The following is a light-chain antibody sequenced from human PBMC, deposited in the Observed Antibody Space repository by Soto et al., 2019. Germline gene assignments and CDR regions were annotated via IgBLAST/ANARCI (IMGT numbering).Light chain of an antibody. Sequence: QSVLTQPPSASGSPGQTVTISCTGTSSDVGGYGYVSWYQQHPGKAPKLMIFEVTKRASGVPNRFSGSKSGNTASLTVSGLQAEDEADYYCSSYAGINAVVVFGGGTKVTVL. CDR3: SSYAGINAVVV. CDR2: EVT. J-gene: IGLJ2*01. CDR1: SSDVGGYGY. V-gene: IGLV2-8*01.